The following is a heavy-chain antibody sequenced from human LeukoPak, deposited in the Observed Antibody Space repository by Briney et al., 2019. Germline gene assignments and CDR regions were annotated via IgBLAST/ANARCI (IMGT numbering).Heavy chain of an antibody. V-gene: IGHV4-39*07. CDR1: GGSISSSSYY. CDR3: ARLQQLFPFYAFDI. CDR2: IYYSGST. D-gene: IGHD6-6*01. J-gene: IGHJ3*02. Sequence: SETLSLTCTVSGGSISSSSYYWGWIRQPPGKGLEWIGSIYYSGSTYYNPSLKSRVTISVDTSKNQFSLKLSSVTAADTAVYYCARLQQLFPFYAFDIWGQGTMVTVSS.